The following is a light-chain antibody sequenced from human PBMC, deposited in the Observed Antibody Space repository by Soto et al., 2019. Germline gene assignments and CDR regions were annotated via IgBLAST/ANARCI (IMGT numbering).Light chain of an antibody. CDR1: QSVSSH. J-gene: IGKJ5*01. CDR3: QVRTNWSIA. CDR2: DAS. V-gene: IGKV3-11*01. Sequence: FAMTHSPVTLCLFTGARATLSGRASQSVSSHLAWYQQKPGQAPRLLIYDASNRATGIPARFSGTGSGTDSTLTINNLEPEDFAVYYCQVRTNWSIAFGRGTRLEIK.